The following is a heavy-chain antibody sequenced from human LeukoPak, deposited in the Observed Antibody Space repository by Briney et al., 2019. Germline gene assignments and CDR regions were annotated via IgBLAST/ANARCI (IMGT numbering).Heavy chain of an antibody. CDR3: ATFHKIAARLFDY. V-gene: IGHV4-39*07. CDR1: GGSFSSYY. CDR2: IYYSGST. D-gene: IGHD6-6*01. J-gene: IGHJ4*02. Sequence: SETLSLTCAVYGGSFSSYYWGWIRQPPGKGLEWIGSIYYSGSTYYNPSLKSRVTISVDTSKNQFSLKLSSVTAADTAVYYCATFHKIAARLFDYWGQGTLVTVSS.